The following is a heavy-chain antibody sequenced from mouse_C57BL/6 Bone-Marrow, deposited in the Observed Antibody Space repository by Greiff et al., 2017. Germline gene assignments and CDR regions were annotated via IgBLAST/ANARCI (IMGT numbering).Heavy chain of an antibody. V-gene: IGHV1-81*01. CDR2: IYPRSGNT. Sequence: VKLQESGAELARPGASVKLSCKASGYTFTSYGISWVKQRPGQGLEWIGEIYPRSGNTYYNEKFKGKATLTADKSSSTAYMELRSLTSEDSAVYFCARFYYGYDGWFAYWGQGTLVTVAA. CDR3: ARFYYGYDGWFAY. CDR1: GYTFTSYG. D-gene: IGHD2-2*01. J-gene: IGHJ3*01.